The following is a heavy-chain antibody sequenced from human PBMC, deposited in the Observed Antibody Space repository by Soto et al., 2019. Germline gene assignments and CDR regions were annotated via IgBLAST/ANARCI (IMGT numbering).Heavy chain of an antibody. CDR3: ARDRLGYCSGGSCEFQH. CDR1: GYTFTGYY. D-gene: IGHD2-15*01. J-gene: IGHJ1*01. CDR2: INPNSGGT. Sequence: GASVKVSCKASGYTFTGYYMHWVRQAPGQGLEWMGWINPNSGGTNYAQKFQGWVTMTRDTSISTAYMELSSLRSEDTAVYYCARDRLGYCSGGSCEFQHWGQGTLVTSPQ. V-gene: IGHV1-2*04.